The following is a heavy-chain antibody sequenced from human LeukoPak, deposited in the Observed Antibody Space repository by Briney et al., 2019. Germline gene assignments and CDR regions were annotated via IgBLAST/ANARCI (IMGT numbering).Heavy chain of an antibody. CDR2: INPNSGGT. CDR1: GYTFTGYY. Sequence: ASVKVSCKASGYTFTGYYMHWVRQAPGQWLEWMGWINPNSGGTNYAQKFQGRVTMTRDTSISTAYMELSRLRSDDTAVYYCARVSAYSSGWYTVDYWGQGTLVTVSS. J-gene: IGHJ4*02. CDR3: ARVSAYSSGWYTVDY. D-gene: IGHD6-19*01. V-gene: IGHV1-2*02.